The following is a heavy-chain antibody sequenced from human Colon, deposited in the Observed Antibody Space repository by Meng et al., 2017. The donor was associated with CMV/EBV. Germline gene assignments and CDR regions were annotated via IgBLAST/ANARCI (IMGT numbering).Heavy chain of an antibody. D-gene: IGHD1/OR15-1a*01. V-gene: IGHV1-18*01. CDR2: ISSNNGNT. J-gene: IGHJ6*02. Sequence: ASVTVSCKTSVYTFAHFGISWVRQAPGQGLEWVGRISSNNGNTDYGQSFQGRAIMTTDTSTSTAYLELRGLRSDDTAVYYCARIYNWKNLYFYALDFWGQGTTVTVSS. CDR3: ARIYNWKNLYFYALDF. CDR1: VYTFAHFG.